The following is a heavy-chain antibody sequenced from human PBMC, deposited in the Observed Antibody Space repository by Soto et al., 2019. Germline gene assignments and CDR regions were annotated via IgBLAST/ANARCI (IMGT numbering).Heavy chain of an antibody. CDR1: GDTFSGYP. V-gene: IGHV1-69*18. D-gene: IGHD3-10*01. J-gene: IGHJ4*02. CDR2: IIPVFGTT. Sequence: QVQLVQSGAELKKPGSSVKVCCNGSGDTFSGYPINWVRQAPGEGLEWMGRIIPVFGTTNDAQRFEGRVTFTADESTNTAYMELRGLLSEDTAVYYCARDGGFGELKYWGPGTLVTVSS. CDR3: ARDGGFGELKY.